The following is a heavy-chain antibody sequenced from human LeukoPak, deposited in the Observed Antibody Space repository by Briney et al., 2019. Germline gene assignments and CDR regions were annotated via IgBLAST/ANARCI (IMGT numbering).Heavy chain of an antibody. CDR2: IYYGGST. CDR3: ARAGWLRNRYYYYGMDV. Sequence: SETLSLTCTVSGGSISSYYWSWIRQPPGKGLEWIGYIYYGGSTNYNPSLKSRVTISVDTSKNQFSLKLSSVTAADTAVYYCARAGWLRNRYYYYGMDVWGQGTTVTVSS. CDR1: GGSISSYY. J-gene: IGHJ6*02. D-gene: IGHD5-12*01. V-gene: IGHV4-59*01.